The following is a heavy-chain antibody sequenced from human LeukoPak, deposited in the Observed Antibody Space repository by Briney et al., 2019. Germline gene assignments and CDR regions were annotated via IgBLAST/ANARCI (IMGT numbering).Heavy chain of an antibody. CDR3: EGVRGVRGFYFDY. V-gene: IGHV3-30*03. J-gene: IGHJ4*02. D-gene: IGHD3-10*01. CDR1: GFTVSSNY. Sequence: GGSLRLSCAASGFTVSSNYMSWVRQAPGKGLEWVAVISYDGSNKYYADSVKGRFTISRDNSKNTLYLQMNSLRAEDTAVYYCEGVRGVRGFYFDYWGQGTLVTVSS. CDR2: ISYDGSNK.